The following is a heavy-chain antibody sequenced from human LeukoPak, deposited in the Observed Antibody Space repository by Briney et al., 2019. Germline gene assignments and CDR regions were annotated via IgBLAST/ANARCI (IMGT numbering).Heavy chain of an antibody. J-gene: IGHJ2*01. Sequence: SQTLSLTCTVSGGSISSGYYYWSWIRQPAGKGLEWIGRIYTSGSTNYNPSLKSRVTISVDTSKNQFSLKLSSVTAADTAVYYCARDDYDSSGSNWYFDLWGRGTLVTVSS. CDR2: IYTSGST. V-gene: IGHV4-61*02. D-gene: IGHD3-22*01. CDR1: GGSISSGYYY. CDR3: ARDDYDSSGSNWYFDL.